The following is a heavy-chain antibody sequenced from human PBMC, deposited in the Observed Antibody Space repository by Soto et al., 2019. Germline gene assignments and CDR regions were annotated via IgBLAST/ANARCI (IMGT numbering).Heavy chain of an antibody. Sequence: SETLSLTCTVSGGSMSSNYWSWIRQSPAKGLEWTGFVYYGGTNYNPSFESRVTMSVDTPKKQFSLELSDVTAADTAVYYCVSYRGAFYFDHWGQGTLVTVSS. CDR1: GGSMSSNY. J-gene: IGHJ4*02. CDR2: VYYGGT. V-gene: IGHV4-59*01. D-gene: IGHD4-4*01. CDR3: VSYRGAFYFDH.